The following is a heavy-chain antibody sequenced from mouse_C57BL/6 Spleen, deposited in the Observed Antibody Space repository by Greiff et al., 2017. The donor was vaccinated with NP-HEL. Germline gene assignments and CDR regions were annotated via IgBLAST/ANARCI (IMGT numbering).Heavy chain of an antibody. J-gene: IGHJ1*03. V-gene: IGHV1-50*01. CDR3: ARRGPLEYVDV. D-gene: IGHD3-3*01. CDR1: GYTFTSYW. CDR2: IDPSDSYT. Sequence: QVQLQQPGAELVKPGASVKLSCKASGYTFTSYWMQWVKQRPGQGLEWIGEIDPSDSYTNYNQKFKGKATLTVDTSSSTAYMQRSSLTSEDSAVYYGARRGPLEYVDVWGTGTTVTVSS.